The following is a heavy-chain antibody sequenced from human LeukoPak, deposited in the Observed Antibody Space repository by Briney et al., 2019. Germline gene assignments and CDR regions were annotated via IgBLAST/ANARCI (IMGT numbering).Heavy chain of an antibody. D-gene: IGHD6-6*01. J-gene: IGHJ4*02. CDR2: INPNSGNT. CDR3: ARGASRSFDY. CDR1: GYTFTGYY. V-gene: IGHV1-8*02. Sequence: ASVKVSCKASGYTFTGYYMHWVRQAPGQGLEWMGWINPNSGNTGYAQRFRGRVTITRNTSISTAYMELSSLRSEDTSVYYCARGASRSFDYWGQGTLVTVSS.